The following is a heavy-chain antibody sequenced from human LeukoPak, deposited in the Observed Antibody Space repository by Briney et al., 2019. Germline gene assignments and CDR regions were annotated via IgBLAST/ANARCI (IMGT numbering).Heavy chain of an antibody. CDR3: ASLGAFSSNHVLRWFDP. J-gene: IGHJ5*02. CDR1: GFNFNTYG. Sequence: GSLRLSCVASGFNFNTYGMHWVRQAPGKGLEWMASIWYDGTNENYADSVKGRSTISRDNSKNTLYLQMNSLRGEDTAFYYCASLGAFSSNHVLRWFDPWGQGTLVTVSS. D-gene: IGHD2/OR15-2a*01. V-gene: IGHV3-33*01. CDR2: IWYDGTNE.